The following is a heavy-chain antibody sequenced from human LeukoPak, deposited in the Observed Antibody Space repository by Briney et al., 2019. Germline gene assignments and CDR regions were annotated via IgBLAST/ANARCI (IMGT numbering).Heavy chain of an antibody. J-gene: IGHJ6*03. CDR3: ARGPYYYYYMDV. CDR2: IYTSGST. V-gene: IGHV4-4*07. Sequence: SETLSLTCTVSGGSISSYYWSWIRQPAGKGLEWIGRIYTSGSTNYNPSLKSRVTMSVDTSKNRFSLKVSSVTAADTAVYYCARGPYYYYYMDVWGKGTTVTISS. CDR1: GGSISSYY.